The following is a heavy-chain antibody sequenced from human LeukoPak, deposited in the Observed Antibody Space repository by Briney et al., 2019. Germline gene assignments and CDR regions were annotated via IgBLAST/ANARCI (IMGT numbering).Heavy chain of an antibody. J-gene: IGHJ1*01. CDR3: AKDSGDSPEYFQH. D-gene: IGHD4-17*01. CDR1: GFTFSSYA. Sequence: GGSLRLSCAASGFTFSSYAMSWVREAPGKGLDWVSAISGSGGSTYYADSVKGRFTISRDNSKNTLYLQMNSLRAEDTAVYYCAKDSGDSPEYFQHWGQGTLVTVSS. V-gene: IGHV3-23*01. CDR2: ISGSGGST.